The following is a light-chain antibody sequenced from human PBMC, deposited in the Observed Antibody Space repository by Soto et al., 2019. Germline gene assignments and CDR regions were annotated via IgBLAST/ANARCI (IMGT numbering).Light chain of an antibody. CDR3: AAWDSNLGGPA. CDR2: RNN. Sequence: QSVLTQPPSASGTPGQRVTISCSGSSSNIGSKYVYWYQQLPGTAPKLLMYRNNQRPSGVPDRFSGSKSGTSASLAISGLRSEDDADYHCAAWDSNLGGPAFGGGTTVTVL. J-gene: IGLJ2*01. CDR1: SSNIGSKY. V-gene: IGLV1-47*01.